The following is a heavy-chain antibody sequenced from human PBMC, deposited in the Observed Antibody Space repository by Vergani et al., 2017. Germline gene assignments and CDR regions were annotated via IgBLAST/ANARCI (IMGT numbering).Heavy chain of an antibody. CDR2: IHPSGGST. V-gene: IGHV1-46*01. D-gene: IGHD6-13*01. Sequence: QVHLVQSGAEVKKPGASVKVSCKASGYTFTSYYMHWVRQAPGQGLEWMGIIHPSGGSTTSTQKFQGRVTMTRDTSTSTVYMELSSLRSEDTAVYYCARSIAAAGYLDYWGQGTLVTVSS. CDR1: GYTFTSYY. CDR3: ARSIAAAGYLDY. J-gene: IGHJ4*02.